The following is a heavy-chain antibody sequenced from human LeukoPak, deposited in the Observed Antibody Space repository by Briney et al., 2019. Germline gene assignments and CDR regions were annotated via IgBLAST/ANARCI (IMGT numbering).Heavy chain of an antibody. D-gene: IGHD4-11*01. CDR3: ARDHTYSNYPRYRGFDP. CDR2: MYYSGST. J-gene: IGHJ5*02. V-gene: IGHV4-61*08. CDR1: GGSISSGGYY. Sequence: SETLSLTCTVSGGSISSGGYYWSWIRQPPGKGLEWIGYMYYSGSTYYNPSLKSRVTMSVDTSKNQFSLKLSSVTAADTAVYYCARDHTYSNYPRYRGFDPWGQGTLVTVSS.